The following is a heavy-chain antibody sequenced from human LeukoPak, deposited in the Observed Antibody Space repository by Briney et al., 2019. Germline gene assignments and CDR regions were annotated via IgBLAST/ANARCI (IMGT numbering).Heavy chain of an antibody. J-gene: IGHJ4*02. CDR3: ARDPITMVRGPRVDKNFDY. V-gene: IGHV3-49*04. D-gene: IGHD3-10*01. CDR1: GFTFGDYA. Sequence: GGSLRLSCTASGFTFGDYAMSWVRQAPGKGLEWVGFIRSKASGATTDYGASVKGRFTISRDNAKNSLYLQMNSLRAEDTAVYYCARDPITMVRGPRVDKNFDYWGQGTLVTVSS. CDR2: IRSKASGATT.